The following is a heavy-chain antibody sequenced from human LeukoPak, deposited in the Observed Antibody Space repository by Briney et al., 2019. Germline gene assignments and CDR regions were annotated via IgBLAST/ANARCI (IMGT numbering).Heavy chain of an antibody. V-gene: IGHV3-21*01. CDR3: ARGIAAAEGYYYYYYMDV. Sequence: PGGSLRLSCAASGFTFSSYSMNWVRQAPGKGLEWVSSISSSSSYIYYADSVKGRFTVSRDNAKNSLYLQMNSLRAEDTAVYYCARGIAAAEGYYYYYYMDVWGKGTTVTISS. CDR2: ISSSSSYI. J-gene: IGHJ6*03. D-gene: IGHD6-13*01. CDR1: GFTFSSYS.